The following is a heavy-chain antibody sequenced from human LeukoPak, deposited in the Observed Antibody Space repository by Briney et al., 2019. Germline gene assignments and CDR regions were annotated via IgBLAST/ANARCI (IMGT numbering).Heavy chain of an antibody. CDR2: ISSSGSAT. CDR1: GFTFSDHY. Sequence: GGSLRLSCAASGFTFSDHYMGWVRQSPGKGLEWISYISSSGSATYYADSVKGRFTISRDNAKNSLYLQMNTLRAEDTAVYYCARERIRGLMDYWGQGTLVTVSS. CDR3: ARERIRGLMDY. J-gene: IGHJ4*02. D-gene: IGHD3-10*01. V-gene: IGHV3-11*04.